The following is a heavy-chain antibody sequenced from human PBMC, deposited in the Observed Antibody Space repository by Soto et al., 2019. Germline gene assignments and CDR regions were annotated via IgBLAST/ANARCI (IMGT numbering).Heavy chain of an antibody. D-gene: IGHD2-8*01. CDR1: GFTLSSYE. Sequence: GGSLRLSCAASGFTLSSYEMNWVRQAPGKGLEWVSYISSSGSTIYYADSVKGRFTISRDNAKNSLYLQMNSLRAEDTAVYYCARTMVEVYYYYGMDVWGQGTTVTVSS. J-gene: IGHJ6*02. CDR3: ARTMVEVYYYYGMDV. CDR2: ISSSGSTI. V-gene: IGHV3-48*03.